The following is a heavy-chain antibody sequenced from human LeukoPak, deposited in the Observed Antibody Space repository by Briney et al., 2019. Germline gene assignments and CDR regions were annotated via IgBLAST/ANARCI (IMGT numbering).Heavy chain of an antibody. CDR2: IYYSGST. CDR3: ATYAPYSSSSDTTEKYYFDY. J-gene: IGHJ4*02. Sequence: PSQTLSLTCTVSGGSISSGGYYWSWIRQHPGKGLEWIGYIYYSGSTYYNPSLKSRVTISVDTSKNQFSLKLSSVTAADTAVYYCATYAPYSSSSDTTEKYYFDYWGQGTLVTVSP. D-gene: IGHD6-6*01. CDR1: GGSISSGGYY. V-gene: IGHV4-31*03.